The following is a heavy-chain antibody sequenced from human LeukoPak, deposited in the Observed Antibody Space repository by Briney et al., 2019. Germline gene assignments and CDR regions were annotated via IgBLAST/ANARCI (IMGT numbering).Heavy chain of an antibody. D-gene: IGHD4-23*01. J-gene: IGHJ4*02. CDR1: GFTFSSYA. CDR3: AKERYGGIHSFAS. Sequence: GGSLRLSCAASGFTFSSYAMSWVRQAPGKGLEWVAAISGSGGSTYYADSVKGRFTISIDNSKNTLYLQMNSLRAEDAAVSYCAKERYGGIHSFASWGQGTPVTASS. CDR2: ISGSGGST. V-gene: IGHV3-23*01.